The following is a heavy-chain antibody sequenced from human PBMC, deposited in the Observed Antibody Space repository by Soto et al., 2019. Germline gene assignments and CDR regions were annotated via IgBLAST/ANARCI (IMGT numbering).Heavy chain of an antibody. Sequence: QVQLVQSGPEVKKPGSSVKVSCKVSGGTFSDYAINWVREAPGQGLEWMGGTIPFLGTSNYAQKFHDRVTITAVESTSTVYMQVNSLTSDDSAVYYCATFVDRGAIWGQGSQVTVS. D-gene: IGHD3-16*02. CDR2: TIPFLGTS. J-gene: IGHJ4*02. V-gene: IGHV1-69*11. CDR3: ATFVDRGAI. CDR1: GGTFSDYA.